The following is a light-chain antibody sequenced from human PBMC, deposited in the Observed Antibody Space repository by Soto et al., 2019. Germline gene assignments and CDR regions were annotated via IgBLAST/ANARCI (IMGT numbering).Light chain of an antibody. Sequence: QSALTQPASVSGSPRQSITISCTGTSSDVGDYNSVSWYQQHPGKAPKLMIYEVSNRPSGVSNRFSGSKSGNTASLTISGLQAEDEADYYCSSYTTSSTLLYVFGTGTKLTVL. J-gene: IGLJ1*01. CDR2: EVS. CDR3: SSYTTSSTLLYV. CDR1: SSDVGDYNS. V-gene: IGLV2-14*01.